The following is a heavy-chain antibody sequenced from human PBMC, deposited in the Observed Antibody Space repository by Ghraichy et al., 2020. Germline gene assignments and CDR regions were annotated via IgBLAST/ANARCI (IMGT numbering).Heavy chain of an antibody. J-gene: IGHJ6*02. CDR1: GFTFSSYS. CDR3: ARAGGSSGWQPCYYGMDV. V-gene: IGHV3-48*04. CDR2: ISSSSSTI. Sequence: GGSLRLSCAASGFTFSSYSMNWVRQAPGKGLEWVSYISSSSSTIYYADSVKGRFTISRDNAKNSLYLQMNSLRAEDTAVYYCARAGGSSGWQPCYYGMDVWGQGTTVTVSS. D-gene: IGHD6-19*01.